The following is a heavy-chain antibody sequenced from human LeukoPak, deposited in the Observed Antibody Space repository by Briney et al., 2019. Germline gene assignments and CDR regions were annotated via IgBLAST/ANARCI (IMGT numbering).Heavy chain of an antibody. CDR2: IKQDGSEK. D-gene: IGHD3-3*02. V-gene: IGHV3-7*01. J-gene: IGHJ3*02. Sequence: PGGSLRLSCAASGFTFTSFWMTWVRQAPGKGLEWVANIKQDGSEKYYVDSVKGRFTISRDNAKNSLYLQMNSLRAEDTAVYYCARDKIRGNALDIWGQGTMVTVSS. CDR3: ARDKIRGNALDI. CDR1: GFTFTSFW.